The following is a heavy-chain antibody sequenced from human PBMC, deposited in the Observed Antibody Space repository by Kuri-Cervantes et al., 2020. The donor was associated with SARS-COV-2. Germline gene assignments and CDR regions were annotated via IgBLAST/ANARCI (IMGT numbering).Heavy chain of an antibody. Sequence: ESLKISCAASGFTVSSNYMSWVRQPPGKGLEWIGEINHSGSTNYNPSLKSRVTISVDTSKNQFSLKLSSVTAADTAVYYCARGQARYCSSTSCHYYYYGMDVWGQGTTVTVSS. J-gene: IGHJ6*02. V-gene: IGHV4-34*01. D-gene: IGHD2-2*01. CDR1: GFTVSSNY. CDR3: ARGQARYCSSTSCHYYYYGMDV. CDR2: INHSGST.